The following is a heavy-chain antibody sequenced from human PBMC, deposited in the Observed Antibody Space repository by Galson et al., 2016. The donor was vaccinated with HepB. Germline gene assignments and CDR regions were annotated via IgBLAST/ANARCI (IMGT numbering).Heavy chain of an antibody. CDR3: VHRGYGSGNKYEDY. D-gene: IGHD3-10*01. Sequence: LVKPTQTLPLTCAFSGFSLTTSRVAVGWIRQPPGKALEWLALIFWDDDKRYSPSLKSRLTITKDTSKNQVVLTMTDIDPVDTATHYCVHRGYGSGNKYEDYWGQGILVTVSS. J-gene: IGHJ4*02. CDR2: IFWDDDK. CDR1: GFSLTTSRVA. V-gene: IGHV2-5*02.